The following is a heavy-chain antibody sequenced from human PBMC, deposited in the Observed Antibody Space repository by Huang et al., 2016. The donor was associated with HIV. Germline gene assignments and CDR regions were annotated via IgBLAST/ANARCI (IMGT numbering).Heavy chain of an antibody. CDR2: INHSGRT. V-gene: IGHV4-34*01. Sequence: QVQLQQWGAGLLKPSETLSLTCAVYGGSFSGYYWSWSRQSPGKGLEWSGEINHSGRTNSNPSLKSRLTISVDTSKNQFSLKLSSVTAADTAVYYCARERMMSWLDDHDAFDIWGQGTMVTVSS. CDR1: GGSFSGYY. D-gene: IGHD1-1*01. CDR3: ARERMMSWLDDHDAFDI. J-gene: IGHJ3*02.